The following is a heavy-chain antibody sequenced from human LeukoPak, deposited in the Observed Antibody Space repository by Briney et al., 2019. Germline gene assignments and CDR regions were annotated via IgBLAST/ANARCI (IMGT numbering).Heavy chain of an antibody. V-gene: IGHV3-30*02. J-gene: IGHJ4*02. CDR3: ARTYYYGSGSYSPPLY. D-gene: IGHD3-10*01. CDR1: RFTFSSYG. CDR2: IRYDGSNK. Sequence: GGSLRLSCAASRFTFSSYGTHWVRQAPGKGLEWLAFIRYDGSNKYYADSVKGRFTISRDNSKNTLYLQMNSLRAEDTAVYYCARTYYYGSGSYSPPLYWGQGTLVTVSS.